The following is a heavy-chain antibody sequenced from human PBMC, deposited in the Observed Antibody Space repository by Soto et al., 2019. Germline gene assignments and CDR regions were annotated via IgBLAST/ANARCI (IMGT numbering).Heavy chain of an antibody. Sequence: GGSLRLSCSASGFTFSDYYMSWIRQAPGKGLEWVSYITTSSSYTNYADSVKGRFTISRDNAKNSLYLQMNGLRAEDTAVYYCARDMNSGTYHDFWGQGTLVTVSS. J-gene: IGHJ4*02. CDR2: ITTSSSYT. CDR1: GFTFSDYY. D-gene: IGHD1-26*01. V-gene: IGHV3-11*06. CDR3: ARDMNSGTYHDF.